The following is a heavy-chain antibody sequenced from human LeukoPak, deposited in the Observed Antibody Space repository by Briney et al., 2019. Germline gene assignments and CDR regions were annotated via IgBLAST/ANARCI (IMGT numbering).Heavy chain of an antibody. D-gene: IGHD5-18*01. Sequence: ASVKVSCKASGYTFTGYYMYWVRQAPGQGLEWMGWINPNSGGTNYAQKFQGRVTMTRDTSISTAYMELSRLRSDDTAVYYCARDSGSNTAMVPFDYWGQGTLVTVSS. V-gene: IGHV1-2*02. CDR1: GYTFTGYY. J-gene: IGHJ4*02. CDR3: ARDSGSNTAMVPFDY. CDR2: INPNSGGT.